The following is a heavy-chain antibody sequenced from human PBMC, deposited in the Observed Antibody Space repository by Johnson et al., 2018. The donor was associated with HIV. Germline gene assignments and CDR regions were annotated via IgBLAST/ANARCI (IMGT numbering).Heavy chain of an antibody. Sequence: VQLVESGGGVVQPGRSLRLSCAASGFTFSNYGMHWVRQAPGKGLELVAVIWYDGSNKYYADSVKGRFTISRDNSKNTLYLQMNSLRAEDTAVYYCARYYDSRPFDIWGQGTMVTVSS. CDR3: ARYYDSRPFDI. D-gene: IGHD3-22*01. CDR2: IWYDGSNK. J-gene: IGHJ3*02. V-gene: IGHV3-33*01. CDR1: GFTFSNYG.